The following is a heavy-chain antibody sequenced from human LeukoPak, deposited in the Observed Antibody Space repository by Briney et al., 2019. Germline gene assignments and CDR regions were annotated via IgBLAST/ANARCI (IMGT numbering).Heavy chain of an antibody. V-gene: IGHV3-74*01. CDR3: ARALRIAVVDY. J-gene: IGHJ4*02. CDR1: GFTFSTYW. Sequence: PGGSLRLSCAASGFTFSTYWMLWVRHAPGKGLVWVSRISADGSSTYYADSVRGRFTISRDNGKNTLYLQMNSLGAEDTAVYYCARALRIAVVDYWGQGTLVTVSS. CDR2: ISADGSST. D-gene: IGHD2-15*01.